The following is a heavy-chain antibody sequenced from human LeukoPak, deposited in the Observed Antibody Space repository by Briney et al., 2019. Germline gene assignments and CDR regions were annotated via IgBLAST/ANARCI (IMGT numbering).Heavy chain of an antibody. CDR3: ARDWDYYDSSGYQPDY. J-gene: IGHJ4*02. CDR1: GFTLSSYS. V-gene: IGHV3-48*01. D-gene: IGHD3-22*01. CDR2: ISSSSSTI. Sequence: GGSLRLSCAPPGFTLSSYSMNWVRQAPGKGLEWVSYISSSSSTIYYADSVKGRFTISRDNAKNSLYLQMNSLRGEDTAVYYCARDWDYYDSSGYQPDYWGQGTLVTVSS.